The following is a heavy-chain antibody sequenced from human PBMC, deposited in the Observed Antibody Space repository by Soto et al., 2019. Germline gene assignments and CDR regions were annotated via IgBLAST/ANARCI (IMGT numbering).Heavy chain of an antibody. CDR3: ASREDLDTAMGPNRFYYYGMDV. J-gene: IGHJ6*02. V-gene: IGHV1-69*13. CDR2: IIPIFGTA. Sequence: SVKVSCKASGGTFSSYAISWVRQAPGQGLEWMGGIIPIFGTANYAQKFQGRVTITADESTSTAYMELSSLRSEDTAVYYCASREDLDTAMGPNRFYYYGMDVWGQGTTVTVSS. D-gene: IGHD5-18*01. CDR1: GGTFSSYA.